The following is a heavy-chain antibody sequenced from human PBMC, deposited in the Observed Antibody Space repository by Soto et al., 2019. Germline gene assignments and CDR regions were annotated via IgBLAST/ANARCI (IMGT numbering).Heavy chain of an antibody. Sequence: SETLSLTCAVYGGSFSGYYWSWIRQPPGKGLEWIGEINNSGSTNYNPSLKSRVTISVDTSKNQFSLKLSSVTAADTALYYCARNPRRIKSGYYYYYMDVWGKGTTVTVSS. D-gene: IGHD3-10*01. CDR2: INNSGST. CDR1: GGSFSGYY. J-gene: IGHJ6*03. CDR3: ARNPRRIKSGYYYYYMDV. V-gene: IGHV4-34*01.